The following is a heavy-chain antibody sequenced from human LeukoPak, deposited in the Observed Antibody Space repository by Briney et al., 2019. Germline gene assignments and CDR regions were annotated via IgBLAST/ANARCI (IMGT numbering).Heavy chain of an antibody. Sequence: GGSLRLSCAASGFTFSSYAMSWVRQAPGKGLEWVSGILDSGYSTYYANSVKGRFTISRDNSNNTLYLQMNSLRAEDTAVYYCAKLGGHPLHNYYVGVWGKGTTIAVSS. D-gene: IGHD3-16*01. J-gene: IGHJ6*03. CDR1: GFTFSSYA. CDR2: ILDSGYST. CDR3: AKLGGHPLHNYYVGV. V-gene: IGHV3-23*01.